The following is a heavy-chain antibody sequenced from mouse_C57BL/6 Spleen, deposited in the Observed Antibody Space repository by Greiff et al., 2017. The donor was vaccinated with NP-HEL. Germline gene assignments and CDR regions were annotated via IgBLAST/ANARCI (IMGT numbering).Heavy chain of an antibody. CDR3: AREGYFDV. J-gene: IGHJ1*03. CDR2: IDPSDSET. V-gene: IGHV1-52*01. Sequence: PIQGLDWIGNIDPSDSETHYNQKFKDKATLTVDKSSSTAYMQLSSLTSEDSAVYYCAREGYFDVWGTGTTVTVSS.